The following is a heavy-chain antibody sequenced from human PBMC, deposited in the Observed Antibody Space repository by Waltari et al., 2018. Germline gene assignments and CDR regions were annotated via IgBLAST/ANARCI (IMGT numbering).Heavy chain of an antibody. Sequence: QVQLVQSGAEVKKPGASVKVSCKASGYTFTGYYMHWVRQAPGKGLEWMGWINPNSGGTNYAQKFQGRVTMTRDTSISTAYMELSRLRSDDTAVYYCASSEYYYDSSGYYYGWFDPWGQGTLVTVSS. V-gene: IGHV1-2*02. CDR3: ASSEYYYDSSGYYYGWFDP. D-gene: IGHD3-22*01. CDR2: INPNSGGT. CDR1: GYTFTGYY. J-gene: IGHJ5*02.